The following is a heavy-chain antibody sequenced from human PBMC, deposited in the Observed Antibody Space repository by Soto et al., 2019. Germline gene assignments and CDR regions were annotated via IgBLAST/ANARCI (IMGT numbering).Heavy chain of an antibody. D-gene: IGHD3-10*01. CDR1: GFSLSTSEVG. J-gene: IGHJ4*02. V-gene: IGHV2-5*02. CDR3: AHRKSGSYFDY. Sequence: SGPTLVNPTQTLTLTCTFSGFSLSTSEVGVGWIRQPPGKALEWLAIIYWDADKRYSPSLKTRLTITRGTSKNQVVLTMTNMVPVVTVTYYCAHRKSGSYFDYWGQGTLVTVSS. CDR2: IYWDADK.